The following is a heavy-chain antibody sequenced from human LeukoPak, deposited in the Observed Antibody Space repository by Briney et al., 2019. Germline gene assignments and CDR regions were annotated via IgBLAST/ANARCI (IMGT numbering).Heavy chain of an antibody. CDR2: INPNSGGT. Sequence: GASVKVSCKASGYTFTGYYMHWVRQAPGQGLEWMGWINPNSGGTNYAQKFQGRVTMTRDTSISTAYMELSRPRSDDTAVYYCARDNSSTSSLSLDYWGQGTLVTVSS. D-gene: IGHD2-2*01. CDR1: GYTFTGYY. V-gene: IGHV1-2*02. J-gene: IGHJ4*02. CDR3: ARDNSSTSSLSLDY.